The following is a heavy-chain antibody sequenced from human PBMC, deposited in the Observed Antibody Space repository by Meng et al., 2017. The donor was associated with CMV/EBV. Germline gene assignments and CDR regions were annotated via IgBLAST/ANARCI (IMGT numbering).Heavy chain of an antibody. CDR2: IYYSGST. D-gene: IGHD5-12*01. Sequence: SETLSLTCTVSGGSISSSSYYWGWIRQPPGKGLEWIGSIYYSGSTYYNPSLKSRVTISVDTSKNQFSLKLSSVTAADTAVYYCARELGVATINSYYFDYWGQGTLVTVSS. CDR1: GGSISSSSYY. CDR3: ARELGVATINSYYFDY. V-gene: IGHV4-39*07. J-gene: IGHJ4*02.